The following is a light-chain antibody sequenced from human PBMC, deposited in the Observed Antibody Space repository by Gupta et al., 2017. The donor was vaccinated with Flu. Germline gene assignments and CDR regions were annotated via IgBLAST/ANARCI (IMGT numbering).Light chain of an antibody. CDR3: QQEDTVIDT. CDR1: QDIRNY. CDR2: DAF. V-gene: IGKV1-33*01. Sequence: DIQMTQSPSSLSASVGDRVTITCQASQDIRNYLNWYQQRPGKAPKLLIYDAFNLERGVPSRFSGSGAGTHFTFTISSLQPEDIATYFCQQEDTVIDTFGQGTLMEIK. J-gene: IGKJ5*01.